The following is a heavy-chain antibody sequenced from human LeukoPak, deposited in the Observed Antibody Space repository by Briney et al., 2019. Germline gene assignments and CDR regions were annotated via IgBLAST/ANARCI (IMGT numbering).Heavy chain of an antibody. V-gene: IGHV1-18*04. CDR3: ARQYYYGSGSYYNGVPFPFDP. D-gene: IGHD3-10*01. CDR1: GYTFTSYG. J-gene: IGHJ5*02. CDR2: ISAYNGKT. Sequence: ASVKVSCKASGYTFTSYGISWVRQAPGQGLEWMGWISAYNGKTNYAQKLQGRVTMTTDTSTSTAYMELRSLRSDDTAVYYCARQYYYGSGSYYNGVPFPFDPWGQGTLVTVSS.